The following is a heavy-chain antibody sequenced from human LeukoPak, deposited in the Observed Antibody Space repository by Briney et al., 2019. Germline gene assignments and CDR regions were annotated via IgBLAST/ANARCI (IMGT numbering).Heavy chain of an antibody. J-gene: IGHJ4*02. CDR3: ERDLIVDTVMGLFDY. D-gene: IGHD5-18*01. V-gene: IGHV1-46*01. CDR1: GYTFTSHY. CDR2: LNPSGGRT. Sequence: ASVKVSCKAFGYTFTSHYMHWVRQAPGQGLEWMGILNPSGGRTTYAQKFKGRVTMTRDTSTSTVYMELSSLRSEDTAVYYCERDLIVDTVMGLFDYWGQGTLVTVSS.